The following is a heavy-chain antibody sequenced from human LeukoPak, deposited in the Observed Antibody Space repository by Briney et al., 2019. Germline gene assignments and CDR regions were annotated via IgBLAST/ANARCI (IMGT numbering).Heavy chain of an antibody. CDR1: GYTFTSYG. Sequence: ASVKVSCKASGYTFTSYGISWVRQAPGQGLEWMGWISAYNGNTNYAQKLQGRVTITTDTSTSTAYMELRSLRSDDTAVYYCARDLRGYSYGPKYFDYWGQGTLVTVSS. CDR2: ISAYNGNT. D-gene: IGHD5-18*01. V-gene: IGHV1-18*01. CDR3: ARDLRGYSYGPKYFDY. J-gene: IGHJ4*02.